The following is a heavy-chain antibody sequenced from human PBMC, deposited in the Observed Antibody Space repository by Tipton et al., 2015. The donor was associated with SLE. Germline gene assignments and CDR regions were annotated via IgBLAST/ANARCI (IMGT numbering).Heavy chain of an antibody. CDR1: GGSISSGSYY. V-gene: IGHV4-61*09. CDR3: ARDRGIFGVVSGGAFDI. CDR2: IYTSGST. Sequence: LRLSCTVSGGSISSGSYYWSWIRQSAGKGLEWIGHIYTSGSTNYNPSLKSRVTISVDTSKNQFSLKLSSVIAADTAVYYCARDRGIFGVVSGGAFDIWGQGTMVTVSS. J-gene: IGHJ3*02. D-gene: IGHD3-3*01.